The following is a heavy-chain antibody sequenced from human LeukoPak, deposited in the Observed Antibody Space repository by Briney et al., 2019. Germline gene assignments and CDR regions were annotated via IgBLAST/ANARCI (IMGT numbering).Heavy chain of an antibody. CDR3: AKDYYDSSGYYYAH. V-gene: IGHV3-23*01. D-gene: IGHD3-22*01. CDR2: ISGSGGST. Sequence: GGSLRLSCAASGFTFSSYVMSWVRQAPGKGLEWVSAISGSGGSTYYADSVKGRFTISRDNSKNTLYLQMNSLRAEDTAVYYCAKDYYDSSGYYYAHWGQGTLVTVSS. CDR1: GFTFSSYV. J-gene: IGHJ4*02.